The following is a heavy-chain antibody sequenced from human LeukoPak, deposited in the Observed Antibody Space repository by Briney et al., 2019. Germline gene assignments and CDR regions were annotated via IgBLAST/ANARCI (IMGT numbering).Heavy chain of an antibody. V-gene: IGHV3-11*04. D-gene: IGHD2-15*01. Sequence: PGGSLRLSCAASGFTFSDYYMSWIRQAPGKGLEWVSYISSSGSTIYYAGSVKGRFTISRDNAQNSLYLQMNSLRAEDTAVYYCTTFQSVAAIATLFDYWGQGTLVTVSS. CDR2: ISSSGSTI. J-gene: IGHJ4*02. CDR1: GFTFSDYY. CDR3: TTFQSVAAIATLFDY.